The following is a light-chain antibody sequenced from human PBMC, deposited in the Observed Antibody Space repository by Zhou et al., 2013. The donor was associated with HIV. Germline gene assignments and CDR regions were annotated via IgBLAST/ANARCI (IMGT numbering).Light chain of an antibody. CDR1: QSISSY. CDR2: AAS. J-gene: IGKJ1*01. CDR3: RQHNSLPQT. Sequence: DIQMTQSPSSLSASVGDRVTITCRASQSISSYLNWYQQKPGKAPKLLIYAASSFQSGVPSRFSGSGSGTEFTLTISSLQLEDFATYYCRQHNSLPQTFGQGTKVEIK. V-gene: IGKV1-39*01.